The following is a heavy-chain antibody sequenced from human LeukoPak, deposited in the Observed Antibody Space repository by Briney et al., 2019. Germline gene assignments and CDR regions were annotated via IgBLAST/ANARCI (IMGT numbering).Heavy chain of an antibody. D-gene: IGHD1-26*01. CDR1: GGTFSSYA. Sequence: ASVKVSCKASGGTFSSYAISWVRQAPGQGLEWIGGIIPIFGTANYAQKFQGRGTINKDESTSTAYMELSSLRSEDTAVYYCARGYSGIYYGFWFDPWGQGTLVTVSS. CDR2: IIPIFGTA. CDR3: ARGYSGIYYGFWFDP. V-gene: IGHV1-69*05. J-gene: IGHJ5*02.